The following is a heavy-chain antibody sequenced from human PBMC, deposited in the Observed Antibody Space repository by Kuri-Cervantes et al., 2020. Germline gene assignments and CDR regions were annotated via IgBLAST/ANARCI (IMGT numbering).Heavy chain of an antibody. CDR1: GYTFTSYG. CDR3: ARDIVVVPAANYYYGMDV. J-gene: IGHJ6*02. CDR2: INPNSGGT. V-gene: IGHV1-2*02. D-gene: IGHD2-2*01. Sequence: ASVKVSCKASGYTFTSYGISWVRQAPGQGLEWMGWINPNSGGTNYAQKFQDRVTMTRDTSISTAYMELSRLRSDDTAVYYCARDIVVVPAANYYYGMDVWGQGTTVTVSS.